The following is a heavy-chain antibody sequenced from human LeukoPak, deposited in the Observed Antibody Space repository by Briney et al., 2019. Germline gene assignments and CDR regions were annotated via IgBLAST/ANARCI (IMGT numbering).Heavy chain of an antibody. CDR3: ARQRSEMATIHYYYFDY. J-gene: IGHJ4*02. V-gene: IGHV5-51*01. CDR1: GYSFTSYW. Sequence: GESLKISCKGSGYSFTSYWIGWVRQMPGKGLEWMGIIYPGDSDTRYSPSFQGQATISADKSISTAYLQWSSLKASDTAMYYCARQRSEMATIHYYYFDYWGQGTLVTVSS. D-gene: IGHD5-24*01. CDR2: IYPGDSDT.